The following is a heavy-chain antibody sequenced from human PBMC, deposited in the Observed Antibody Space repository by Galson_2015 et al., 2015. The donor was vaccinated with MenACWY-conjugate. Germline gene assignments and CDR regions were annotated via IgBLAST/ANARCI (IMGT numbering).Heavy chain of an antibody. CDR1: GFIFNNYW. J-gene: IGHJ4*01. CDR2: IKQDGSEK. Sequence: SLRLSCAASGFIFNNYWMSWVRQVPGKGPEWVANIKQDGSEKYYVDSVRGRFTISRDNAKNSLYLQMNSLRAEDTAVYYCARDLGFYCSRNDCYSPYWGQEPWSPSRQ. D-gene: IGHD2-2*01. CDR3: ARDLGFYCSRNDCYSPY. V-gene: IGHV3-7*03.